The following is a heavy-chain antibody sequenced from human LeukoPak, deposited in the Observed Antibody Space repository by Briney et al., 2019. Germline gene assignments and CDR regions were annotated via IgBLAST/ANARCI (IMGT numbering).Heavy chain of an antibody. D-gene: IGHD3-3*01. J-gene: IGHJ4*02. CDR3: ARAAWSGYYVG. Sequence: ASVKVSCKASGYTFTSYYMHWVRQAPGQGLEWMGIINPSGGSTSYAQKFQGRVTMTRDTFTSTVYMELSSLRSEDTAVYYCARAAWSGYYVGWGQGTLVTVSS. CDR2: INPSGGST. CDR1: GYTFTSYY. V-gene: IGHV1-46*01.